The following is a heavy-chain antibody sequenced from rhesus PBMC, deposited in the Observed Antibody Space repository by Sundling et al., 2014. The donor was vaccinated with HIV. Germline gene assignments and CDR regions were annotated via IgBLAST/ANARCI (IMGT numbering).Heavy chain of an antibody. Sequence: EVHLVESGGALVQPGGSLRLSCAASGFTFDDYAMSWVRQAPGKGLEWVSRISWNSGIIYYADSVKGRFTISRDNAKNSLFLQMDRLRAEDTAVYYCTRVGYSYTYYFDYWGQGVLVTVSS. V-gene: IGHV3-134*01. CDR3: TRVGYSYTYYFDY. CDR1: GFTFDDYA. CDR2: ISWNSGII. D-gene: IGHD5-12*01. J-gene: IGHJ4*01.